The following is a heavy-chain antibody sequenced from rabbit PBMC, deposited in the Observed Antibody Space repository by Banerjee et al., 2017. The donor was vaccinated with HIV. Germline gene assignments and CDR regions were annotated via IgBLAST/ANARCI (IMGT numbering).Heavy chain of an antibody. CDR3: ARASSSGYYKGYYFNL. J-gene: IGHJ4*01. CDR2: IYTTSGST. CDR1: GFDFSSYGV. V-gene: IGHV1S43*01. Sequence: QEQLVESGGGLVQPGGSLTLSCKASGFDFSSYGVSWVRQAPGRGLELIACIYTTSGSTWYASWVNGRFTISRSTSLNTVDLQMTSLTAADTATYFCARASSSGYYKGYYFNLWGPGTLVTVS. D-gene: IGHD1-1*01.